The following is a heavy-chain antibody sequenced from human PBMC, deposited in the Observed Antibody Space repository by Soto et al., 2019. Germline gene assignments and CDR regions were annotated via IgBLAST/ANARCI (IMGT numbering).Heavy chain of an antibody. V-gene: IGHV2-5*02. CDR2: IYWDDDK. Sequence: QITLKESGPTLVKPTQTLTLTCTFSGFSFTTSGVGVGWIRQPPGKALEWLALIYWDDDKRYSPSLKSRLTITKDTPKNQVVLTMTNMDPVDTATYYCTRYYDILTGHPWFDPWGQGTLVTVSS. CDR3: TRYYDILTGHPWFDP. D-gene: IGHD3-9*01. CDR1: GFSFTTSGVG. J-gene: IGHJ5*02.